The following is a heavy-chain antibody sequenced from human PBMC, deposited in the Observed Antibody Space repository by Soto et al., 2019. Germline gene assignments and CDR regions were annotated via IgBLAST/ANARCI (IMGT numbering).Heavy chain of an antibody. V-gene: IGHV4-30-4*01. J-gene: IGHJ5*02. CDR1: GGSISSGDYY. CDR2: IYYSGST. CDR3: ARGAVRYCSGGSCYTNWFDP. Sequence: SETLSLTCTVSGGSISSGDYYWSWIRQPPGKGLEWIGYIYYSGSTYYNPSLKSRVTISVDTSKNQFSLKLSSVTAADTAVYYCARGAVRYCSGGSCYTNWFDPWGQGTLVTVSS. D-gene: IGHD2-15*01.